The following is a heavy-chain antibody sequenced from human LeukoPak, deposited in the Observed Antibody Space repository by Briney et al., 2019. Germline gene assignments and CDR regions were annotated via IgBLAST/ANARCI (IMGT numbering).Heavy chain of an antibody. J-gene: IGHJ4*02. V-gene: IGHV3-23*01. Sequence: GGSLRLSCAASGFTYSSYAMTWVRQSPGKGLEWVSTLSGSGNSRYYADSVQGRFTISRDNFKNTLYLQMNSLRVEDTAVYYYARDGNGGYWGQGTLVTVSS. CDR2: LSGSGNSR. D-gene: IGHD2-8*01. CDR1: GFTYSSYA. CDR3: ARDGNGGY.